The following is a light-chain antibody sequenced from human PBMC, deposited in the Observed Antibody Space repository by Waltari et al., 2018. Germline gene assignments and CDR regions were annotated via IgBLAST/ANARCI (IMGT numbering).Light chain of an antibody. CDR3: SSYRSTISVV. J-gene: IGLJ2*01. CDR2: DVT. Sequence: QSALTQPASVSGSPGQSITISCTGTRSDIGDYNYVSWYQQHQGKAPKLIIFDVTNRPPGVSDRFSGSKSGNTVSLTISALQAEDEGDYYCSSYRSTISVVFGGGTKVTVL. CDR1: RSDIGDYNY. V-gene: IGLV2-14*03.